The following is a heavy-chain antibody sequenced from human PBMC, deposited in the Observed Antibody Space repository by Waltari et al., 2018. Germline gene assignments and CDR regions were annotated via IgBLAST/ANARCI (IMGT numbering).Heavy chain of an antibody. CDR2: FYPGGNT. V-gene: IGHV4-38-2*01. CDR3: ARTTGGEAGPPGY. CDR1: GYSSSRGYY. Sequence: QVQLQESGPGLAKPSETLSLTCVVSGYSSSRGYYWGWIRQPPGKGLEWIGTFYPGGNTYYNASLKSRVTILVDTSKNQFSLNLRSLTVADTAVYYCARTTGGEAGPPGYWGQGTLVTVSS. D-gene: IGHD3-10*01. J-gene: IGHJ4*02.